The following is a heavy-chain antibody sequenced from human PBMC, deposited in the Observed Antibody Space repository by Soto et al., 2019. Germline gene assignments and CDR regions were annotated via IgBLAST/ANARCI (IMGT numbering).Heavy chain of an antibody. D-gene: IGHD6-13*01. CDR2: IYYSGST. CDR1: GGSISSSSYY. Sequence: QLKLQESGPGLVKPSETLSLTCTVSGGSISSSSYYWGWIRQPPGKGLEWIGSIYYSGSTYYNPSLKSRVTISVDTSKNQFSLKLSSVTAADTAVYYCARQKYSSSWYYFDYWGQGTLVTVSS. CDR3: ARQKYSSSWYYFDY. J-gene: IGHJ4*02. V-gene: IGHV4-39*01.